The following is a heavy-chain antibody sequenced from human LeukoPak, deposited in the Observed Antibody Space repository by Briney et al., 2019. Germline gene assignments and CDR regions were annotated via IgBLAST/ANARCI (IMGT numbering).Heavy chain of an antibody. J-gene: IGHJ5*02. D-gene: IGHD6-19*01. V-gene: IGHV1-46*01. CDR2: INPSGGST. CDR1: GYTFTSYG. CDR3: ARVRSSGWLRP. Sequence: GASVKVSCKASGYTFTSYGISWVRQAPGQGLEWMGIINPSGGSTSYAQKFQGRVTMTRDTSASTVYMELSSLRSEDTAVYYCARVRSSGWLRPWGQGTLVTVSS.